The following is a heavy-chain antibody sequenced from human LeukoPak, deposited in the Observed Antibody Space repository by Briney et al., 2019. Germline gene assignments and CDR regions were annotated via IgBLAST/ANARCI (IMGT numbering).Heavy chain of an antibody. CDR1: GFSVSSTY. Sequence: PGGSLRLSCATSGFSVSSTYMSWVRQAPGKGLEWVSVIYSGGTTYYADSVKGRFTISRDNSKNTLSLQMNSLRAEDTAVYYCARGGDSSFNDYWGQGTLVTVSS. CDR3: ARGGDSSFNDY. CDR2: IYSGGTT. D-gene: IGHD5-18*01. J-gene: IGHJ4*02. V-gene: IGHV3-66*01.